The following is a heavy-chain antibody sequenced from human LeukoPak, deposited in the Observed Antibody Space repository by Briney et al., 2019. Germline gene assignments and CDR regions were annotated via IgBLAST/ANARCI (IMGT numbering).Heavy chain of an antibody. CDR1: GFTFSSYS. CDR2: IGSSSSYI. CDR3: ARDDYDILTGATGYFDY. Sequence: GGSLRLSCAASGFTFSSYSMNWVRQAPGKGLEWVSSIGSSSSYIYYADSVKGRFTISRDNAKNSLYLQMNSLRAEDTAVYYCARDDYDILTGATGYFDYWGQGTLVTVSS. J-gene: IGHJ4*02. D-gene: IGHD3-9*01. V-gene: IGHV3-21*01.